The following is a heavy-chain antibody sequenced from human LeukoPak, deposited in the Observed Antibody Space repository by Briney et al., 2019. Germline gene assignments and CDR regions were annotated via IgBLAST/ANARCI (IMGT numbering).Heavy chain of an antibody. D-gene: IGHD4-23*01. CDR1: GGSISSHY. CDR2: IYYSGST. J-gene: IGHJ6*03. CDR3: ARRPNSYYYYYMDV. Sequence: SETLSLTCTVSGGSISSHYWSWIRQPPGKGLGWIGYIYYSGSTNYNPSLKSRVTISVDTSKNQFSLKLSSVTAADTAVYYCARRPNSYYYYYMDVWGKGTTVTVSS. V-gene: IGHV4-59*11.